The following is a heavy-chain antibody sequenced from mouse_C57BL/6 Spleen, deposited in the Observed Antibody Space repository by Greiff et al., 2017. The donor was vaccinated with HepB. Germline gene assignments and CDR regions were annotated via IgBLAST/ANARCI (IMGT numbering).Heavy chain of an antibody. CDR3: ARGGLLLAWFAY. J-gene: IGHJ3*01. D-gene: IGHD2-3*01. CDR1: GYTFTDYN. CDR2: INPNNGGT. Sequence: EVQLQQSGPELVKPGASVKMSCKASGYTFTDYNMHWVKQSHGKSLEWIGYINPNNGGTSYNQKFKGKATLTVNKSSSTAYMERRSLTSEDSAVYYCARGGLLLAWFAYWGQGTLVTVSA. V-gene: IGHV1-22*01.